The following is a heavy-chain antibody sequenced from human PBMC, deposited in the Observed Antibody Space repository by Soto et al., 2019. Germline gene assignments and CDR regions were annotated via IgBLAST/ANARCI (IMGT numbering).Heavy chain of an antibody. D-gene: IGHD1-26*01. V-gene: IGHV3-66*04. J-gene: IGHJ4*02. CDR3: ARRGNKEFDS. CDR2: LYGGGST. Sequence: EVQLVESGGGFVQTGGSLRLSWAASGFTVSTYYVSGVRQAPGKGLEWLSVLYGGGSTKYADSVKVRFTISRDNSKNTLHLEMKGLIVEDTAVYDCARRGNKEFDSGGQGTLVTVSS. CDR1: GFTVSTYY.